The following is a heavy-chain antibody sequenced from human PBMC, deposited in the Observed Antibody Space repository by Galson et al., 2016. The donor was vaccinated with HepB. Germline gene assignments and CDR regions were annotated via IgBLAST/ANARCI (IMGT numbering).Heavy chain of an antibody. CDR3: SRASGVSVVTLRLLEY. D-gene: IGHD4-23*01. J-gene: IGHJ4*02. CDR1: GYTFTTYY. V-gene: IGHV1-46*01. Sequence: SVKVSCKASGYTFTTYYMHWVRQAPAQGLEWMGIINPLGGSPTYAQKFQGRVIMSRDTSTSTMYMELSSRRSEDTAVYYCSRASGVSVVTLRLLEYWGQGTLVTVSS. CDR2: INPLGGSP.